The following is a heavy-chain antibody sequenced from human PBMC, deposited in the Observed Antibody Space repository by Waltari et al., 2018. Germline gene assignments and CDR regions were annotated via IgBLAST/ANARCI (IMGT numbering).Heavy chain of an antibody. J-gene: IGHJ6*02. Sequence: EVQLVESGGGLVQPGGSLRLSWAASGFPFSGFVMHWVRQGTGMGLMWVSRISTDGRGAAYADSVKGRFTVSRDNAKNTLYLEMNSLRAEDTAVYYCVRDSYVSAIYYGMDVWGQGTTVTVSS. D-gene: IGHD2-21*01. CDR3: VRDSYVSAIYYGMDV. CDR1: GFPFSGFV. V-gene: IGHV3-74*01. CDR2: ISTDGRGA.